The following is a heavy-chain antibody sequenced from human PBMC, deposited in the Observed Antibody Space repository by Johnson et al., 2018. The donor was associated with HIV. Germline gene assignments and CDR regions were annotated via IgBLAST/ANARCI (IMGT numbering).Heavy chain of an antibody. D-gene: IGHD6-13*01. CDR3: ARDPRSWYDDAFDI. CDR1: GFTFDDYG. Sequence: VQLVESGGGVVRPGGSLRVSCAASGFTFDDYGMSWVRQAPGKGLEWVSGINWNGGSTGYVDSVKCRFTISRDNAKNSLYLQMNSLRAEDTALYYCARDPRSWYDDAFDIWGQGTVVTVSS. CDR2: INWNGGST. J-gene: IGHJ3*02. V-gene: IGHV3-20*04.